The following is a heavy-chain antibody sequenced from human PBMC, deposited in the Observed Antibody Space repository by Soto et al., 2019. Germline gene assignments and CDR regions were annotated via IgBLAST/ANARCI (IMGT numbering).Heavy chain of an antibody. Sequence: GGSLRLSCAASGFTVSSNYMSWVRQAPGKGLEWVSVIYSGGSTYYADSVKGRFTISGHNSKNTLYLQMNSLRAEDTAVYYCARVDGYSGYDYYYYYMDVWGKGTTVTVSS. CDR1: GFTVSSNY. D-gene: IGHD5-12*01. CDR2: IYSGGST. CDR3: ARVDGYSGYDYYYYYMDV. J-gene: IGHJ6*03. V-gene: IGHV3-53*04.